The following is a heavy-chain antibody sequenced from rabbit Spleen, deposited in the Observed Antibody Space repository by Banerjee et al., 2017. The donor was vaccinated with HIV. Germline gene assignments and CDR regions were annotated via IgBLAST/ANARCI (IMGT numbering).Heavy chain of an antibody. CDR2: IGTGSSGST. D-gene: IGHD1-1*01. J-gene: IGHJ4*01. Sequence: QEQLVESGGGLVQPEGSLTLTCTASGFSFSSSYWIYWVRQAPGKGLECIGYIGTGSSGSTWYASWVNGRFTISKTSSSTVTLQMTSLTAADTATYFCARTSNSNDGFKLWGQGTLVTVS. CDR1: GFSFSSSYW. V-gene: IGHV1S45*01. CDR3: ARTSNSNDGFKL.